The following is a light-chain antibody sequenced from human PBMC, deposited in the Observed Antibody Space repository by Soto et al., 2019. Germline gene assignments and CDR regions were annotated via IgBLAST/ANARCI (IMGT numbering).Light chain of an antibody. Sequence: EIVLTPSPGTLSLSPGERANLSCRASQSVSNNYLAWYQPKPGQAPRLLIYGASNRATGIPDRFSGSGSGTDFTLTISRLEPEDFAVYYCQQYGSSPATFGQGTRLEIK. J-gene: IGKJ5*01. CDR2: GAS. CDR3: QQYGSSPAT. V-gene: IGKV3-20*01. CDR1: QSVSNNY.